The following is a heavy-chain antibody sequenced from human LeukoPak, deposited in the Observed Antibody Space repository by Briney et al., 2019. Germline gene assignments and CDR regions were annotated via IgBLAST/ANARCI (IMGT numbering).Heavy chain of an antibody. CDR3: ATTFGTVGALDPFDY. CDR1: GYSITSYY. CDR2: IFYSGNT. J-gene: IGHJ4*02. Sequence: SETLSLTCTVSGYSITSYYWSWIRQPPGKGLEWIGYIFYSGNTDYNPSLKSRVTISVDTSRNQFSLKLDSVTAADTAVYYCATTFGTVGALDPFDYWGQGTLVTVSS. V-gene: IGHV4-59*01. D-gene: IGHD3-16*01.